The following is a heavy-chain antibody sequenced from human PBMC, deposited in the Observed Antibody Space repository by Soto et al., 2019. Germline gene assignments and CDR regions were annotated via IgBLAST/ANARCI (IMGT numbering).Heavy chain of an antibody. CDR3: VRGCGRASCPYYLDY. CDR1: GFTFSSYW. J-gene: IGHJ4*02. Sequence: GGSLRLSCAASGFTFSSYWMSWVRQAPGKGLEWVATIRQDGSERHYVDSVEGRFTISRDNGRNSLSLQMNSLRAEDTAVYHCVRGCGRASCPYYLDYWGRGTLVTVSS. CDR2: IRQDGSER. D-gene: IGHD2-2*01. V-gene: IGHV3-7*01.